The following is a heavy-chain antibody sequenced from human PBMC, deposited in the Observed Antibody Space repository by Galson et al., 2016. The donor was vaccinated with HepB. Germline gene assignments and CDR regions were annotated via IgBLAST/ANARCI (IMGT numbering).Heavy chain of an antibody. J-gene: IGHJ6*02. D-gene: IGHD3-22*01. CDR3: ARELGYDRSGYYYYYYYVMDV. CDR1: GSTFSSYD. V-gene: IGHV3-48*03. Sequence: SLRLSCAASGSTFSSYDMNWVRQAPGKGLEWVSYISSSSSTIYYADSVKGRFTISRDNAKNSLYLQMNSLRAENTAVYYCARELGYDRSGYYYYYYYVMDVWGQGTTVTVSS. CDR2: ISSSSSTI.